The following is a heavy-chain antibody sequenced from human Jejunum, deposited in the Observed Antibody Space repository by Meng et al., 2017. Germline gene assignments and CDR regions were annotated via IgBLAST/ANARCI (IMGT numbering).Heavy chain of an antibody. CDR3: ARAYYDGSGRFDF. V-gene: IGHV3-30*01. D-gene: IGHD3-22*01. CDR1: GFTFSSFA. J-gene: IGHJ4*02. CDR2: VSYDGSNK. Sequence: GESLKISCAASGFTFSSFAMVWVRQAAGKGLEWVAVVSYDGSNKFYADSVKGRFTVSRDNSKNTLYLQMDSLRVEDTAVYYCARAYYDGSGRFDFWGQGTLVTVSS.